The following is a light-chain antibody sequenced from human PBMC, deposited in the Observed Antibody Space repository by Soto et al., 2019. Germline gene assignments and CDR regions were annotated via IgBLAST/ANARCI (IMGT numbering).Light chain of an antibody. CDR1: QSFRGL. Sequence: EVVLTQSPVTLSLSPGEIATLSCSAIQSFRGLLAWYQQKPGQAPKLLIYDAYNRATGIPPRFSGSGSGTDFTLTISSLEPEDSAVYYCQKRHMWPIKFGQGTRLEIK. CDR3: QKRHMWPIK. CDR2: DAY. J-gene: IGKJ5*01. V-gene: IGKV3-11*01.